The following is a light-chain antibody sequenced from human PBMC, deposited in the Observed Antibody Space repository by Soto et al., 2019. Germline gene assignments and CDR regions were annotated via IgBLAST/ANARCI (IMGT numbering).Light chain of an antibody. CDR2: GAS. Sequence: DIVLTQSPGTLSLSPGERATLSCRASQSVSSSYLAWYQQKPGQAPRLLIYGASSSATGIPDRFSGSGSGRDFTLTISRQEPEEFAVYYCQQYGSSPALTFGGGTKVEIK. CDR3: QQYGSSPALT. V-gene: IGKV3-20*01. J-gene: IGKJ4*01. CDR1: QSVSSSY.